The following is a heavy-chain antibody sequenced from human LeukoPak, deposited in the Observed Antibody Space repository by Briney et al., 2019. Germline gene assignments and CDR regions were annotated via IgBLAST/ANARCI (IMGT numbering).Heavy chain of an antibody. J-gene: IGHJ6*02. V-gene: IGHV4-39*07. Sequence: SETLSLTCTVSGGSISSSSYYWGWIRQPPGKGLEWIGSIYYSGSTYYNPSLKSRVTISVDTSKNQFSLKLSSVTAADTAVYYCARELVDYGDSYGMDVWGQGTTVTVSS. CDR1: GGSISSSSYY. CDR2: IYYSGST. CDR3: ARELVDYGDSYGMDV. D-gene: IGHD4-17*01.